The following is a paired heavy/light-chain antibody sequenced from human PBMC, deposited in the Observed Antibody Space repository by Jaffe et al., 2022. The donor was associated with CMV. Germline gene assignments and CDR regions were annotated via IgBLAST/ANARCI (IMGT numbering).Heavy chain of an antibody. Sequence: QVQLQQWGAGLLKPSETLSLTCGVSGGSFSGYYWSWIRQSPDKGLEWIGEVDHSGVTNYNPSMMSRVTISIDTSRKQFSLNLKSVSAADAAIYYCARGTKYDGVWRTNRYSGAYFGSWGQGSLVSVSS. D-gene: IGHD3-16*02. V-gene: IGHV4-34*01. CDR1: GGSFSGYY. CDR2: VDHSGVT. CDR3: ARGTKYDGVWRTNRYSGAYFGS. J-gene: IGHJ5*02.
Light chain of an antibody. CDR3: QNYKSAPIS. J-gene: IGKJ5*01. Sequence: DIQMTQSPSSLSASIGDRVTITCRASQDISNFLAWYQQRPGNPPKLLISAAFTLQSGVPSRFSGSGSGTSFSLTISSLQPEDVATYYCQNYKSAPISFGQGTRLEL. CDR1: QDISNF. CDR2: AAF. V-gene: IGKV1-27*01.